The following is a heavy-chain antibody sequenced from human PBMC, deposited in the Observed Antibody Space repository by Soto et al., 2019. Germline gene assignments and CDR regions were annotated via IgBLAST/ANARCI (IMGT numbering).Heavy chain of an antibody. CDR3: AGYSSQTFRATKRNYYGMDV. CDR1: GFNFSSSP. D-gene: IGHD5-18*01. V-gene: IGHV1-58*01. Sequence: QMQLVQSGPEVKKPGTSVKVSCKASGFNFSSSPVQWVRQARGQSVEWIGWIVVGSGNTNFVQKFQERVTITEHMPTRTAYMELGNLRAEYTDVYYWAGYSSQTFRATKRNYYGMDVWGQGTTVTVSS. J-gene: IGHJ6*02. CDR2: IVVGSGNT.